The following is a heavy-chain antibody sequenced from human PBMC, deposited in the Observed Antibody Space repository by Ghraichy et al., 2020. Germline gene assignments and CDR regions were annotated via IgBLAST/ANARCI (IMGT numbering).Heavy chain of an antibody. CDR3: VRSTAWSWDLSGDWYFDL. CDR1: GGSISSSSHY. V-gene: IGHV4-39*01. Sequence: PETLSLTCSVSGGSISSSSHYWGWIRQPPGKSLEWISNIYYTGSTYYNPSLQSRVTISVDTSNIQFSLTMTSVTAADTSVYYCVRSTAWSWDLSGDWYFDLWGRGTLVTVSS. J-gene: IGHJ2*01. D-gene: IGHD3-16*02. CDR2: IYYTGST.